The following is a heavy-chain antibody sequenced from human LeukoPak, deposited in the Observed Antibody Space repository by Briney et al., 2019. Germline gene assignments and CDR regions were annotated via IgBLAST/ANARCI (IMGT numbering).Heavy chain of an antibody. CDR3: ARDLSERYSTDY. CDR2: ISYDGSIK. CDR1: GFTFSSYA. D-gene: IGHD1-26*01. Sequence: GGSLRLSCAASGFTFSSYAMSWVRQAPGKGLEWVAFISYDGSIKYYADSVKGRFTISRDNSQNTLDLQMNSLRAEDTAVYYCARDLSERYSTDYWGQGTLVTVSS. V-gene: IGHV3-30*03. J-gene: IGHJ4*02.